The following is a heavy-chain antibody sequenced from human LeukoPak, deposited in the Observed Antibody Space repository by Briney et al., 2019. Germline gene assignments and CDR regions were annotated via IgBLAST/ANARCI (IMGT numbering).Heavy chain of an antibody. V-gene: IGHV1-69*02. CDR1: GGTFSSYT. J-gene: IGHJ4*02. Sequence: ASVKVSCKASGGTFSSYTISWVRQAPGQGLEWMGRIIPILSIANYAQKFQGRVTITADKSTSTAYMELSSLRSEDTAVYYCASWGMATVVPTPFDYWGQGTLVTVSS. CDR3: ASWGMATVVPTPFDY. CDR2: IIPILSIA. D-gene: IGHD4-23*01.